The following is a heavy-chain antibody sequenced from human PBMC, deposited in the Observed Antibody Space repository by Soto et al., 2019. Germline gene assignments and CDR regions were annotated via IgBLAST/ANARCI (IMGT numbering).Heavy chain of an antibody. J-gene: IGHJ4*02. CDR1: GFSLTTDETG. CDR2: IYWDDDT. D-gene: IGHD1-26*01. V-gene: IGHV2-5*02. CDR3: ARHLAVSPSTYFDY. Sequence: QITLKESGPTLVKPTQTLTLTCTFSGFSLTTDETGVAWIRQPPGRTLEWLALIYWDDDTRYNPSLKNRLTITKDTSKNQVVLTMTNVDPVDTATSHCARHLAVSPSTYFDYWGQGTLVTVSS.